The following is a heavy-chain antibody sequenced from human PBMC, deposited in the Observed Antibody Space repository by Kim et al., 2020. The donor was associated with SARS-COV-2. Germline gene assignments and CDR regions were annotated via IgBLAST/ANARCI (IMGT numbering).Heavy chain of an antibody. V-gene: IGHV4-31*03. J-gene: IGHJ4*02. CDR3: ARKRTYYYDSSGYSYFGP. D-gene: IGHD3-22*01. CDR1: GGSISSGGYY. CDR2: IYYSGST. Sequence: SETLSLTCTVSGGSISSGGYYWIWIRQHPGKGRVWIVYIYYSGSTYYNPSLKSRVTISVDTSKNQFSLKLSSVTAADTAVYYCARKRTYYYDSSGYSYFGPWGQGTLFTVSP.